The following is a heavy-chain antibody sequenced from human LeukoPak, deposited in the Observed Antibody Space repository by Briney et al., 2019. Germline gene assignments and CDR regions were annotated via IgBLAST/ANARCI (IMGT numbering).Heavy chain of an antibody. D-gene: IGHD3-22*01. CDR1: GGSFSGYY. V-gene: IGHV4-34*01. Sequence: SETLSLTCAVYGGSFSGYYWSWIRQPPGKGLEWIGEINHSGSTNYNPSLKSRVTISVDTSKNQFSLKLSSVTAADTAVYYCARHYDSSGYPLWGKGTTVTVSS. CDR3: ARHYDSSGYPL. CDR2: INHSGST. J-gene: IGHJ6*04.